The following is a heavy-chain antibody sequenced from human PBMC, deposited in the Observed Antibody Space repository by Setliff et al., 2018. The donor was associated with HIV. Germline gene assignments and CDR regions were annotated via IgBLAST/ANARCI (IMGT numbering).Heavy chain of an antibody. CDR1: GYTFTSYD. D-gene: IGHD5-12*01. Sequence: ASVKVSCKASGYTFTSYDINWVRQATGQGLEWMGWMNPNSGNTGYAQKFQGRVTITRNTSISTAYMELSSLRSEDTAVYYCARDWRHGYDLNFDYWGQGTLVTVSS. V-gene: IGHV1-8*03. J-gene: IGHJ4*02. CDR2: MNPNSGNT. CDR3: ARDWRHGYDLNFDY.